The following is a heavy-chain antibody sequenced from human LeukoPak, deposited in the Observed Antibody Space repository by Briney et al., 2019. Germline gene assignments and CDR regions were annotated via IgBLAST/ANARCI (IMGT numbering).Heavy chain of an antibody. CDR1: GGSISSSSYY. J-gene: IGHJ5*02. CDR3: ARLRTMVRGVIIRGNWFDP. Sequence: SETLSLTCTVSGGSISSSSYYWGWIRQPPGKGLEWIGSIYYSGSTYYNPSLKSRVTISVDTSKNQFSLKLSSVTAADTAVYYCARLRTMVRGVIIRGNWFDPWGQGTLVTVSS. D-gene: IGHD3-10*01. CDR2: IYYSGST. V-gene: IGHV4-39*07.